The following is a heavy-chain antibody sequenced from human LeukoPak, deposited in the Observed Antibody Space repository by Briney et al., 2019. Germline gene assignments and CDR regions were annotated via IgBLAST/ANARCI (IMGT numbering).Heavy chain of an antibody. V-gene: IGHV4-61*02. J-gene: IGHJ4*02. D-gene: IGHD6-13*01. CDR1: GDSISSGSYY. CDR3: AGRGGSLDFDY. CDR2: SYNSGST. Sequence: SETLSLNCTVSGDSISSGSYYWGWMRQPAGEGREWIGSSYNSGSTNDNPSRKSHVTISVDTSKNQLSLKLSSVTAADSAVYYCAGRGGSLDFDYWGQGTLVTVSS.